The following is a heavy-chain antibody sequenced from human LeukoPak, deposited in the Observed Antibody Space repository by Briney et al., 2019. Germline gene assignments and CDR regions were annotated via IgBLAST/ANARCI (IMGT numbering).Heavy chain of an antibody. V-gene: IGHV3-30*18. Sequence: PGGSLRLSCAASGFTFSSYGMHWVRQAPGKGLEWVAVISYDGSNKYYADSVKGRFTISRDNSKTTLYLQMNSLRAEDTAVYYCAKAREYYYDSSGYYSLGYWGQGTLVTVSS. D-gene: IGHD3-22*01. CDR3: AKAREYYYDSSGYYSLGY. J-gene: IGHJ4*02. CDR1: GFTFSSYG. CDR2: ISYDGSNK.